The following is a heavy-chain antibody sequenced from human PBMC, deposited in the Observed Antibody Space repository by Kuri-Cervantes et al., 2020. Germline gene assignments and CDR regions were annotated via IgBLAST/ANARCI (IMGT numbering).Heavy chain of an antibody. J-gene: IGHJ4*02. CDR1: GFTFSSYA. Sequence: GESLKISCAASGFTFSSYAMSWVRQAPGKGLEWVSAISGSGGSTYYADSVKGRFIISRDNSKNTLYLQMNILRAEDTAVYYCARFRTYYDILENPDFDYWGQGTLVTVSS. V-gene: IGHV3-23*01. CDR3: ARFRTYYDILENPDFDY. D-gene: IGHD3-9*01. CDR2: ISGSGGST.